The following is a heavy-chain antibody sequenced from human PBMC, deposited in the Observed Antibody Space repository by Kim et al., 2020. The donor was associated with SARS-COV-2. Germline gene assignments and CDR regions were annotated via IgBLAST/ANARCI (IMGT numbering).Heavy chain of an antibody. Sequence: SETLSLTCTVSGGSISSGGYYWSWIRQHPGKGLEWIGYIYYSGSTYYNPSLKSRVTISVDTSKNQFSLKLSSVTAADTAVYYCARDGRAVPAATSDYYYGMDVWGQGTTVTVSS. CDR1: GGSISSGGYY. V-gene: IGHV4-31*03. J-gene: IGHJ6*02. D-gene: IGHD2-2*01. CDR2: IYYSGST. CDR3: ARDGRAVPAATSDYYYGMDV.